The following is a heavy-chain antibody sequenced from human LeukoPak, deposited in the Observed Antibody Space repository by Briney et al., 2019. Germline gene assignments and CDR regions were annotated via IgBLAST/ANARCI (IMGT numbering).Heavy chain of an antibody. CDR1: GYTFTTYY. V-gene: IGHV1-46*01. D-gene: IGHD5-24*01. CDR3: ARVRDGYNDAYDI. CDR2: ISPSGTIT. Sequence: ASVKVSCKASGYTFTTYYIHWVRQAPGQGLECMGIISPSGTITSYAQKFQGRVTMTSDMSTRTVYMELSSLRSEDTAVYYCARVRDGYNDAYDIWGWGTMVTVSS. J-gene: IGHJ3*02.